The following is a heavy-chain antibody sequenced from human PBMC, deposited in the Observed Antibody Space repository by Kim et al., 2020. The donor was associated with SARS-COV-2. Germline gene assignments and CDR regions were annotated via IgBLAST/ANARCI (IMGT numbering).Heavy chain of an antibody. V-gene: IGHV3-23*01. CDR3: AKDVRPTVPAAPGY. CDR1: GFTFSSYA. Sequence: GGSLRLSCAGSGFTFSSYAMSWVRQAPVKGLEWVSGISGSGGSTYYADSVKGRFSISRDNSKNTLYLQMNSLRAEDTAVYYCAKDVRPTVPAAPGYWGQGTLVTVSS. J-gene: IGHJ4*02. CDR2: ISGSGGST. D-gene: IGHD4-17*01.